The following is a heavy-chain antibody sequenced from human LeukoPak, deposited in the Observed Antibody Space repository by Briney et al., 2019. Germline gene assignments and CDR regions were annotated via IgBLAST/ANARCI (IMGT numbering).Heavy chain of an antibody. CDR3: ARFRTWGDKAFDY. V-gene: IGHV3-48*01. CDR1: GFTFSSYG. J-gene: IGHJ4*02. Sequence: GGSLRLSCAASGFTFSSYGMHWVRQAPGKGLEWVSYIGTTSGAIYYADSVKGRFTISRDSAKNSLYLQMNSQRAEDTAVYYCARFRTWGDKAFDYWGQGTLVTVSS. CDR2: IGTTSGAI. D-gene: IGHD2-21*02.